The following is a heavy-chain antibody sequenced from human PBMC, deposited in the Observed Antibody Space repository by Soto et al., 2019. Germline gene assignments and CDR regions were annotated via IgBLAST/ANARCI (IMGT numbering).Heavy chain of an antibody. D-gene: IGHD1-1*01. Sequence: QVQLQESGPGLVKPSETLSLTCTVSGGSISSYYWSWIRQPPGKGLEWIGYIYYSGSTNYNPSLKKRVTKSVDTSKNQSSLKLSSVTAADTAVYYCAREGTTVDRYYYCGMDVWGQGTTVTVSS. J-gene: IGHJ6*02. CDR3: AREGTTVDRYYYCGMDV. CDR1: GGSISSYY. CDR2: IYYSGST. V-gene: IGHV4-59*01.